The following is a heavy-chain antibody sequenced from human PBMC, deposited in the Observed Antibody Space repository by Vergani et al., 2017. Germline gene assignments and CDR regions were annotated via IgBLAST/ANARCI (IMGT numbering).Heavy chain of an antibody. D-gene: IGHD2-2*01. Sequence: VQLLESGGGLVQPGGSLRLSCAASGFTFSSYGMHWVRQAPGKGLEWVAFIRYDGSNKYYADSVKGRFTISRDNAENSLHLQMNSLRAEDTAVYYCARDFSAYCSSINCHFAYWGQGALVTVSS. V-gene: IGHV3-30*02. CDR2: IRYDGSNK. CDR1: GFTFSSYG. J-gene: IGHJ4*02. CDR3: ARDFSAYCSSINCHFAY.